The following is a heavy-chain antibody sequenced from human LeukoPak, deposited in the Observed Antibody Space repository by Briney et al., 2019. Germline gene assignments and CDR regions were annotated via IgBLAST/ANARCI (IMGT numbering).Heavy chain of an antibody. J-gene: IGHJ3*02. D-gene: IGHD3-16*01. Sequence: GGSLRLSCAASGFTFSSYAMHWVRQAPGKGLEWVAVISYDGSNKYYADSVKGRFTISRDNSKNTLYLQMNSLRAEDTAVYFCARLSSWVFEIWGQGTMVTVSS. CDR2: ISYDGSNK. V-gene: IGHV3-30-3*01. CDR3: ARLSSWVFEI. CDR1: GFTFSSYA.